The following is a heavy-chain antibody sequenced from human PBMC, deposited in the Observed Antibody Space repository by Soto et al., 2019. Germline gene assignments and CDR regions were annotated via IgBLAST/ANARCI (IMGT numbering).Heavy chain of an antibody. CDR2: IHSSGST. V-gene: IGHV4-39*01. J-gene: IGHJ4*02. D-gene: IGHD1-26*01. Sequence: SETLSLTCSVSGASISTIDLYWGWIRQPPGKGLEWVGGIHSSGSTYDSPSLESRVSIFVDTSKNQFSLNLTSVTAADTAIYYCVRHSVLREYFDYWGQGTLVTVSS. CDR1: GASISTIDLY. CDR3: VRHSVLREYFDY.